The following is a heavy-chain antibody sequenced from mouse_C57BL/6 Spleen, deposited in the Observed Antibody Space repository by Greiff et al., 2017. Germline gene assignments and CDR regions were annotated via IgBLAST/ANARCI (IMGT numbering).Heavy chain of an antibody. Sequence: VQLQQSGPELVKPGASVKISCKASGYTFTDYYMNWVKQSHGKSLEWIGDINPNNGGTSYNQKFKGKATLTVDKSSSTAYMELRSLTSEDSAVYYCASYGYYPAWFAYWGQGTLVTVSA. CDR1: GYTFTDYY. V-gene: IGHV1-26*01. D-gene: IGHD2-3*01. CDR3: ASYGYYPAWFAY. CDR2: INPNNGGT. J-gene: IGHJ3*01.